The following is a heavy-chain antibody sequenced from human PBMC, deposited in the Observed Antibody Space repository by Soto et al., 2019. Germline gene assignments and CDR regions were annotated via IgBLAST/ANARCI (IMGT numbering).Heavy chain of an antibody. D-gene: IGHD2-15*01. CDR2: ISAYNGNT. CDR1: GYTFTSYG. J-gene: IGHJ5*02. Sequence: GASVKVSCKASGYTFTSYGISWVRQAPGQGLEWMGWISAYNGNTNYAQRLQGRVTMTTDTSTSTAYMELRSLRSDDTAVYYCARALTPPYCSGGSCPVLFDPWGQGTLVTVSS. CDR3: ARALTPPYCSGGSCPVLFDP. V-gene: IGHV1-18*01.